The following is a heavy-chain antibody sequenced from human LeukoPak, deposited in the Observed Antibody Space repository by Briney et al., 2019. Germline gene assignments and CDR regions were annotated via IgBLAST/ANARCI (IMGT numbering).Heavy chain of an antibody. CDR1: GFTFSSYA. D-gene: IGHD1-26*01. CDR3: AKVGDNFDFDY. CDR2: ISYDGSNK. J-gene: IGHJ4*02. Sequence: PGGSLRLSCAASGFTFSSYAMHWVRQAPGKGLEWVALISYDGSNKYYADSVKGRFTISRDNSTNTLYLQMNSLRAEDTAVYYCAKVGDNFDFDYWGQGILVTVSS. V-gene: IGHV3-30*18.